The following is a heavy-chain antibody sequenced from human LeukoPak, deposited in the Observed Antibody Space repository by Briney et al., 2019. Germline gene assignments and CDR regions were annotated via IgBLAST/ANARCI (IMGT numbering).Heavy chain of an antibody. CDR2: ISYDGSNK. CDR1: GFTFSSYA. CDR3: ARARYSSSWYRTAFDI. V-gene: IGHV3-30-3*01. D-gene: IGHD6-13*01. Sequence: PGGSLRLSCAASGFTFSSYAMHWVRQAPGKGLEWVAVISYDGSNKYYADSVKGRFTIPRDNSKNTLYLQMNSLGAEDTAVYYCARARYSSSWYRTAFDIWGQGTMVTVSS. J-gene: IGHJ3*02.